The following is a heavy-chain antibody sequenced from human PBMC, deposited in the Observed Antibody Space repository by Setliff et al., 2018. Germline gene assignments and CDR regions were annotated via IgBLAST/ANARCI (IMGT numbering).Heavy chain of an antibody. CDR1: GGTFSSYG. J-gene: IGHJ3*02. V-gene: IGHV1-2*06. CDR3: ARPRSNYNRGAFSI. Sequence: ASVKVSCKASGGTFSSYGISWVRQAPGQGPEWMGRVNPKNGGILYSQKFEGRVSMTGDRTISTVYMDLRSLTFDDTAVYYCARPRSNYNRGAFSIWGQGTMVTVSS. CDR2: VNPKNGGI. D-gene: IGHD3-10*01.